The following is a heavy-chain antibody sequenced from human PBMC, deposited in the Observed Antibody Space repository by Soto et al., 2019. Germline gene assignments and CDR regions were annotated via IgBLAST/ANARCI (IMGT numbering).Heavy chain of an antibody. CDR2: IIPIFGTA. CDR1: GGTFGIYA. J-gene: IGHJ6*02. CDR3: ASRRYYDFLYYYGMDV. Sequence: GASVKVSCKASGGTFGIYAIIWVRQAPGQGLEWMGGIIPIFGTANYAQKFQGRVTITADESTSTAYMELSSLRSEDTAVYYCASRRYYDFLYYYGMDVWGQGTTVTVSS. D-gene: IGHD3-3*01. V-gene: IGHV1-69*13.